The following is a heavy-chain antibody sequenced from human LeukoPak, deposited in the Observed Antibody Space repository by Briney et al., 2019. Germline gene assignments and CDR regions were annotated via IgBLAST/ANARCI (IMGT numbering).Heavy chain of an antibody. J-gene: IGHJ4*02. D-gene: IGHD6-19*01. CDR2: ISGSGGST. Sequence: GGSLRLSCAAYGFTFSYYAMSWVRQAPGKGLEWVSAISGSGGSTYYADSVKGRFTISRDNSKNTLYLQMNSLRAEDTAVYYCAKDSPGGIAVAFFDYWGQGTLVTVSS. CDR3: AKDSPGGIAVAFFDY. CDR1: GFTFSYYA. V-gene: IGHV3-23*01.